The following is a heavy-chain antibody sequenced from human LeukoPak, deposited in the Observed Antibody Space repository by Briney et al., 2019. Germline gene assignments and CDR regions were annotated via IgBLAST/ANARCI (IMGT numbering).Heavy chain of an antibody. J-gene: IGHJ4*02. D-gene: IGHD5-18*01. CDR3: ARGGGYSYGSFDY. Sequence: GGSLRLSCAASGVIFSNYWMHWVRQAPGKGLVWVSRINRDGSSTSYADSVKGRFTISRDNAKNTLYLQMNSLRAEDTAVYYCARGGGYSYGSFDYWGQGTQVIVSP. CDR2: INRDGSST. CDR1: GVIFSNYW. V-gene: IGHV3-74*01.